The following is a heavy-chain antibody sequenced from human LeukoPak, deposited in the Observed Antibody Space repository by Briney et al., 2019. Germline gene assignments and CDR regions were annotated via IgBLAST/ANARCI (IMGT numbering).Heavy chain of an antibody. CDR2: IYTSGST. CDR3: ARDPYSSTLGAFDI. CDR1: GGSISSGSYY. Sequence: PSETLSLTCTASGGSISSGSYYWSWIRQPAGKGLEWIGRIYTSGSTNYNPSLKSRVTISVDTSKNQFSLKLSSVTAADTAVYYCARDPYSSTLGAFDIWGQGTMVTVSS. V-gene: IGHV4-61*02. J-gene: IGHJ3*02. D-gene: IGHD6-13*01.